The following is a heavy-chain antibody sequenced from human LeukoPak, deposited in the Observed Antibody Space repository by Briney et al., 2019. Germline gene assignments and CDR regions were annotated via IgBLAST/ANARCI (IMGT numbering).Heavy chain of an antibody. D-gene: IGHD1-26*01. CDR1: GYTFSSYYG. Sequence: GASVKVSCKASGYTFSSYYGISWVRQAPGQGLEWMGWISGYNGNTNYAQKVQGRVTMTTDTSTNTAYMELKSLRSDDTAVYYCARDRYGARSGSYDYWGQGILVTVSS. CDR2: ISGYNGNT. CDR3: ARDRYGARSGSYDY. V-gene: IGHV1-18*01. J-gene: IGHJ4*02.